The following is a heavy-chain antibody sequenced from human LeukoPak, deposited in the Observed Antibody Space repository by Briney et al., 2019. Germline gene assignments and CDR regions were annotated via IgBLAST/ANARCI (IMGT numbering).Heavy chain of an antibody. Sequence: GGSLRLSCAASGFTFSTYWMNWVRQAPGKGLEWVANIKQDGSEKYYVDSVKGRFVVSRDNAKNSLYLQMNSLRAEDTAVYYCARDLKRRVYYDSSGSDDAFDIWGQGTMVTVSS. CDR2: IKQDGSEK. D-gene: IGHD3-22*01. J-gene: IGHJ3*02. V-gene: IGHV3-7*01. CDR3: ARDLKRRVYYDSSGSDDAFDI. CDR1: GFTFSTYW.